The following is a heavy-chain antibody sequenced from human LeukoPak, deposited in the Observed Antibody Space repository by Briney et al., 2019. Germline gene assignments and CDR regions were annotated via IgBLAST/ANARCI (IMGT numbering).Heavy chain of an antibody. Sequence: SETLSLTCTVSGGSISSYYWSWIRQPPGKELEWIGYIYCSGSTNYNPSLKSRVTISVDTSKNQFSLKLSSVTAADTAVYYCARDGSSLGYYYYGMDVWGQGTTVTVSS. CDR2: IYCSGST. J-gene: IGHJ6*02. D-gene: IGHD6-6*01. CDR3: ARDGSSLGYYYYGMDV. CDR1: GGSISSYY. V-gene: IGHV4-59*01.